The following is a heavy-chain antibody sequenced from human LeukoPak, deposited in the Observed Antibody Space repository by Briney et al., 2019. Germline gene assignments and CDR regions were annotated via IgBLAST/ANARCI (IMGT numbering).Heavy chain of an antibody. D-gene: IGHD2-21*02. CDR3: ARKLGGSQCGGDCFFDH. CDR1: GFTLSVYY. J-gene: IGHJ4*02. CDR2: ISSTGSYT. Sequence: GGSLRLSCEASGFTLSVYYMSWFRQAPGKGLEWIGYISSTGSYTTYADSVRGRFTISRDNAKSLLFLQMNNLRAEDTAVYYCARKLGGSQCGGDCFFDHWGQGTLVAVPS. V-gene: IGHV3-11*03.